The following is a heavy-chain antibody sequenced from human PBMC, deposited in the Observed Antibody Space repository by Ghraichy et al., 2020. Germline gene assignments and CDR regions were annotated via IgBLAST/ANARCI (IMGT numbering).Heavy chain of an antibody. CDR2: IYSGGST. D-gene: IGHD3-3*01. V-gene: IGHV3-53*01. CDR3: ARDLRSTVVYDFWSGYLD. Sequence: GGSLRLSCAASGFTVSSNYMSWVRQAPGKGLEWVSVIYSGGSTYYADSVKGRFTISRDNSKNTLYLQMNSLRAEDTAVYYCARDLRSTVVYDFWSGYLDWGQGTLVTVSS. CDR1: GFTVSSNY. J-gene: IGHJ4*02.